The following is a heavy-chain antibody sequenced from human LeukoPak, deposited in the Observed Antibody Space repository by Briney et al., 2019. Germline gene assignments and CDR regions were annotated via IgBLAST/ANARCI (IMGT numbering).Heavy chain of an antibody. Sequence: PGGSLRLSCAASGFTFSSYWVHWVRQAPGKGLVWVSRINSDGSSTSYADSVKGRFTISRDNAKNTLYLQMNSLRAEDTAVYYCASATEVWFGELWPPDYWGQGTLVTVSS. CDR1: GFTFSSYW. V-gene: IGHV3-74*01. CDR3: ASATEVWFGELWPPDY. D-gene: IGHD3-10*01. J-gene: IGHJ4*02. CDR2: INSDGSST.